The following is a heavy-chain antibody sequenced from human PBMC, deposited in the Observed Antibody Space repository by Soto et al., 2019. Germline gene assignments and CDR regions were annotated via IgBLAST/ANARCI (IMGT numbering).Heavy chain of an antibody. CDR2: IGTAGDT. D-gene: IGHD3-10*01. V-gene: IGHV3-13*04. J-gene: IGHJ6*02. CDR3: ARGTWFGSYYYGMDV. CDR1: GFTFSSYD. Sequence: GSLRLSCAASGFTFSSYDMHWVRQATGKGLEWVSAIGTAGDTYYPGSVKGRFTISRENAKNSLYLQMNSLRAGDTAVYYCARGTWFGSYYYGMDVWGQGTTVTVSS.